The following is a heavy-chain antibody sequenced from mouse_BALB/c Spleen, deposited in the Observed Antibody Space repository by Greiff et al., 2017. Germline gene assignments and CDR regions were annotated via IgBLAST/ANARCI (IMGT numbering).Heavy chain of an antibody. Sequence: QVQLKESGPGLVAPSQSLSITCTVSGFSLTSYGVHWVRQPPGKGLEWLGMIWGDGSTDYNSALKSRLSISKDNSKSQVFLKMNSLQTDDTARYYCARLRLYYFDYWGQGTTLTVSS. V-gene: IGHV2-6-7*01. J-gene: IGHJ2*01. D-gene: IGHD1-1*01. CDR1: GFSLTSYG. CDR2: IWGDGST. CDR3: ARLRLYYFDY.